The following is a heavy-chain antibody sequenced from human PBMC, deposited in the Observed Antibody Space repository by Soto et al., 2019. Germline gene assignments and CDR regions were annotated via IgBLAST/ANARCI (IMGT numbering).Heavy chain of an antibody. D-gene: IGHD1-26*01. CDR3: AVGATRGGPRSWYYYYGMDG. CDR1: GFTFSSYG. Sequence: QVQLVESGGGVVQPGRSLRLSCAASGFTFSSYGMHWVRQAPGKGLEWVAVISYDGSNKYYADSVKGRFTISRDNSKNTLYLQMNSLRAEDTAVYYCAVGATRGGPRSWYYYYGMDGWGQGTTVTVSS. V-gene: IGHV3-30*03. J-gene: IGHJ6*02. CDR2: ISYDGSNK.